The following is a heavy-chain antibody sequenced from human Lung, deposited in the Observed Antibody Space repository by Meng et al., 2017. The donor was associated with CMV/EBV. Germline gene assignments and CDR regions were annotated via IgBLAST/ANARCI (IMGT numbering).Heavy chain of an antibody. CDR2: MNPNRGNT. Sequence: ASVKDSXKASGYTFSYYDIIWVRQASGQGLEWVGWMNPNRGNTAYAQKFQGRVTMTRDTSTSIAYMELSSLRSGDTAVYYCARGQVQCSTINCHDYRFSGMDVWGQGXTVTVSS. D-gene: IGHD2/OR15-2a*01. J-gene: IGHJ6*02. CDR3: ARGQVQCSTINCHDYRFSGMDV. V-gene: IGHV1-8*01. CDR1: GYTFSYYD.